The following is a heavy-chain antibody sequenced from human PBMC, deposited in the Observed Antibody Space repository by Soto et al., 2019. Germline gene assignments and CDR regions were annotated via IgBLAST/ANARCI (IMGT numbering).Heavy chain of an antibody. D-gene: IGHD3-22*01. Sequence: ASVKGSCKASGYTFTSYGIGWVRQAPGQGLEWMGWISAYNGNTNYAQKLQGRVTMTTDTSTSTAYMELRSLRSDDTAVYYCARVQGYYDSSGYEDAFDIWGQGTMVTVSS. J-gene: IGHJ3*02. CDR2: ISAYNGNT. CDR3: ARVQGYYDSSGYEDAFDI. CDR1: GYTFTSYG. V-gene: IGHV1-18*01.